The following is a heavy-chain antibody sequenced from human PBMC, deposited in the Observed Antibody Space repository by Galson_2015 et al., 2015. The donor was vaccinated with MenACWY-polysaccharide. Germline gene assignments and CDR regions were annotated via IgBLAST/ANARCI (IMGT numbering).Heavy chain of an antibody. Sequence: ETLSLTCTVSGGSIFSRSYYWGWIRQPPGKGLEWIGSSDYSGSDFYNPSLKSRVTISVDTSKNQFSLKLNSVTAADTAVYYCARRGGGKEFDYWGQGMLVTVSS. CDR3: ARRGGGKEFDY. D-gene: IGHD3-16*01. V-gene: IGHV4-39*01. CDR1: GGSIFSRSYY. J-gene: IGHJ4*02. CDR2: SDYSGSD.